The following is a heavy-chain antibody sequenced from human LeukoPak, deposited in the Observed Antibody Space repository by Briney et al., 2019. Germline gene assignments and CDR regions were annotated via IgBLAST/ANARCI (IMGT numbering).Heavy chain of an antibody. CDR1: GFTFSGSA. CDR3: TTISSSWPN. D-gene: IGHD6-13*01. CDR2: IRSKANSYAT. V-gene: IGHV3-73*01. Sequence: PGGSLKLSCAASGFTFSGSAMHWVRQASGKGLEWVGRIRSKANSYATAYAASVKGRFTISRDDSKNTAYLQMNSLKTEDTAVYYCTTISSSWPNWGQGTLVTVSS. J-gene: IGHJ4*02.